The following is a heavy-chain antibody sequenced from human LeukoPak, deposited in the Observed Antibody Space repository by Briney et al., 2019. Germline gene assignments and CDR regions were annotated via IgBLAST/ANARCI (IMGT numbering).Heavy chain of an antibody. D-gene: IGHD3-16*01. V-gene: IGHV3-9*01. Sequence: PGGSLRLSCAASGFTFDDYAMHWVRQAPGKGLEWVSVISWNSGTIGYADSVKGRFTISRDNAKNSLYLQMNSLRTEDTALYYCAKGVRWGYFDFRGQGTLVTASS. CDR3: AKGVRWGYFDF. J-gene: IGHJ4*02. CDR2: ISWNSGTI. CDR1: GFTFDDYA.